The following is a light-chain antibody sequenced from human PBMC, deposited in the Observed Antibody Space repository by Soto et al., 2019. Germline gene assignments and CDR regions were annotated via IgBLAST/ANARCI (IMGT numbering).Light chain of an antibody. Sequence: QSVLTQPASVSRSPGQSITISCTGTSSDVGGYNYVSWYQQHPGKAPKFMIYDVSNRPSGVSTRFSGSKSGNTASLTISGLQAEVEADYYCNSYTTSNTRQIVFGTVTKVTVL. CDR1: SSDVGGYNY. J-gene: IGLJ1*01. CDR2: DVS. CDR3: NSYTTSNTRQIV. V-gene: IGLV2-14*01.